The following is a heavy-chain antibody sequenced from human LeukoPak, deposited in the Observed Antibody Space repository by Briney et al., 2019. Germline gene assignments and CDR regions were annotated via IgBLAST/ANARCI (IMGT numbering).Heavy chain of an antibody. CDR1: GFTFSDAW. Sequence: GGSLRLSCAASGFTFSDAWMNWVRQAPGKGLEWVGRIKRKADAGTTDYAAPVKGRFTISRDDSKNTLFLQMNSLKTEDTAVYYCTTGNWGPYWGQGTLVTVSS. CDR3: TTGNWGPY. V-gene: IGHV3-15*07. D-gene: IGHD7-27*01. CDR2: IKRKADAGTT. J-gene: IGHJ4*02.